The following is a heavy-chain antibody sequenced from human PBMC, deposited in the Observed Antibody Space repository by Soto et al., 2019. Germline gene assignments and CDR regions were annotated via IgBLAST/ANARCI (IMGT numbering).Heavy chain of an antibody. J-gene: IGHJ6*02. CDR3: ARGDTAMVTGYYYYYGMDV. Sequence: GGSLRLSCAASGFTFSSYDMHWVRQATGKGLEWVSAIGTAGDTYYPGSVKGRFTISRENAKNSLYLQMNSLRAGDTAVYYCARGDTAMVTGYYYYYGMDVWGQGTTVTVSS. CDR1: GFTFSSYD. D-gene: IGHD5-18*01. CDR2: IGTAGDT. V-gene: IGHV3-13*01.